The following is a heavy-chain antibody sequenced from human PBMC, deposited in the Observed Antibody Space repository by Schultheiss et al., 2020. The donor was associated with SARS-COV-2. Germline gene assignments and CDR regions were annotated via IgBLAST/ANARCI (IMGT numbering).Heavy chain of an antibody. Sequence: GGSLRLSCAASGFTFSSYSMNWVRQAPGKGLEWIAYISGSGVSKYYADSVKGRFTISRDTAKNSLYLQMNSLTVEDTATYYCARGTHSSGWYISWGQGTLVTVSS. CDR2: ISGSGVSK. V-gene: IGHV3-48*04. CDR1: GFTFSSYS. D-gene: IGHD6-19*01. J-gene: IGHJ4*02. CDR3: ARGTHSSGWYIS.